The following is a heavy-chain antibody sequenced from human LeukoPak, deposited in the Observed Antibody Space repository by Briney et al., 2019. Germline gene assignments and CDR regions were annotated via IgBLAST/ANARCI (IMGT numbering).Heavy chain of an antibody. CDR1: GFTFSSYA. CDR3: ARGGLLWLLEEVDY. J-gene: IGHJ4*02. V-gene: IGHV3-30-3*01. Sequence: PGGSLRLSCAASGFTFSSYAMHWVRQAPGKGLEWVAVISYDGSNKYYADSVKGRFTISRDNSKNTLYLQMNSLRAEDTAVYYCARGGLLWLLEEVDYWGQGTLVTVSS. CDR2: ISYDGSNK. D-gene: IGHD5-18*01.